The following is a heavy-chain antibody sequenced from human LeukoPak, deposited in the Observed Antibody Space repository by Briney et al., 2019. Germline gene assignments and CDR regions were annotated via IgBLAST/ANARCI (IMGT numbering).Heavy chain of an antibody. CDR1: GYTFTGYY. V-gene: IGHV1-2*02. Sequence: GASVKVSCKASGYTFTGYYMHWVRQAPGQGLEWMGWINPNSGCTNYAQKFQGRVTMTRDTSISTAYMELSRLRSDDTAVYYCAREGGGRTKRWFDPWDQGTLVTVSS. CDR2: INPNSGCT. CDR3: AREGGGRTKRWFDP. D-gene: IGHD2-15*01. J-gene: IGHJ5*02.